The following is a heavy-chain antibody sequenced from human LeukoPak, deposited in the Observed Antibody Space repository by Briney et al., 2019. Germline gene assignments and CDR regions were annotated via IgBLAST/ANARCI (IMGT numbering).Heavy chain of an antibody. CDR2: ISYDGSNK. Sequence: AGGSLRLSCAASGFTFSSYGMRWVRQAPGKGLEWVAVISYDGSNKYYADSVKGRFTISRDNSKNTLYLQMNSLRAEDTAVYYCAKSPVVPAAKRRDAYFQHWGQGTLVTVSS. J-gene: IGHJ1*01. CDR3: AKSPVVPAAKRRDAYFQH. CDR1: GFTFSSYG. V-gene: IGHV3-30*18. D-gene: IGHD2-2*01.